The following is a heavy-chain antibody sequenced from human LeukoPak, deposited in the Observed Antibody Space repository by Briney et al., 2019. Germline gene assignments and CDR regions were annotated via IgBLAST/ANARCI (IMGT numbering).Heavy chain of an antibody. CDR1: GFTFSSYW. CDR2: ISGSGGST. J-gene: IGHJ4*02. CDR3: AKDKSTYYFDY. D-gene: IGHD5/OR15-5a*01. Sequence: SGGSLRLSCAASGFTFSSYWMHWVRQAPGKGLVWVSAISGSGGSTYYADSVKGRFTISRDNSKNTLYLQMNSLRAEDTAVYYCAKDKSTYYFDYWGQGTLVTVSS. V-gene: IGHV3-23*01.